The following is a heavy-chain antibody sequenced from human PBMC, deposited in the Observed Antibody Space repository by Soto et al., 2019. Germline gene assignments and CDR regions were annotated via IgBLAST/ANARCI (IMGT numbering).Heavy chain of an antibody. V-gene: IGHV4-59*01. CDR1: GGSISSYY. CDR2: IYYSGST. Sequence: PSETLSLTCTVSGGSISSYYWSWIRQPPGKGLEWIGYIYYSGSTNYNPSLKSRVTISVDTSKNQFSLKLSSVTAADTAVYYCASTDGYNSGYFDYWGQGTRVTVSA. CDR3: ASTDGYNSGYFDY. D-gene: IGHD5-12*01. J-gene: IGHJ4*02.